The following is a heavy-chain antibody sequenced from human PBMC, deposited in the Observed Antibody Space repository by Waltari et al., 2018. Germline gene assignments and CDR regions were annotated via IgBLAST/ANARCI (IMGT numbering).Heavy chain of an antibody. J-gene: IGHJ4*02. CDR2: IDSDGSTT. CDR1: GFTFSDYW. D-gene: IGHD3-22*01. V-gene: IGHV3-74*01. CDR3: ASGYYYSVFDS. Sequence: EVQLVECGGGLVQPGGSLRLSCVASGFTFSDYWMHWVRQAPGKGRMWVSRIDSDGSTTNYADSVNGRFTISRDNAKNAAYLQIKSLRAEDTAVYYCASGYYYSVFDSWGQGTLVTVSS.